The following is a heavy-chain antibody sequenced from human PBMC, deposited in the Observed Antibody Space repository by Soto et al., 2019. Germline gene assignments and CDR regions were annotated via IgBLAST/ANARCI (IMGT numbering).Heavy chain of an antibody. CDR3: AGSYKYGSGTFDAFDV. V-gene: IGHV1-69*01. Sequence: QVQLVQSGTEVKKPGSSVKVSCKASGGTFSSYAISWVRQAPGQGLEWMGGIFPIFGTTNYAHRLQGRGSITADETTSTAYMELSSLRSEDTAVYYCAGSYKYGSGTFDAFDVWGQGTMVTVSS. CDR1: GGTFSSYA. CDR2: IFPIFGTT. D-gene: IGHD3-10*01. J-gene: IGHJ3*01.